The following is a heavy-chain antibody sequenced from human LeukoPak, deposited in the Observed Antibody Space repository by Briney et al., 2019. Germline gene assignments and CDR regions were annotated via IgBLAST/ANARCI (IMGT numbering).Heavy chain of an antibody. CDR2: IYTSGST. J-gene: IGHJ3*02. CDR3: ARDSCSGSYCSVAFDI. D-gene: IGHD1-26*01. V-gene: IGHV4-61*02. Sequence: SQTLSLTCTVSGGSISSGSYYWSWIRQPAGKGLEWIGRIYTSGSTNYNPSLKSRATISVDTSKNQFSLKLSSVTAADTAVYYCARDSCSGSYCSVAFDIWGQGTMVTVSS. CDR1: GGSISSGSYY.